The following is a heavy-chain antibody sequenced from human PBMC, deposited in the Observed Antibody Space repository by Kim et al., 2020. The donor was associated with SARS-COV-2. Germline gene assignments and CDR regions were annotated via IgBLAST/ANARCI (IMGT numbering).Heavy chain of an antibody. CDR2: RST. J-gene: IGHJ4*02. Sequence: RSTDYAHSRKGRFTITRDNSKNPLYLQMNSLRAEDTAVYYCAKGWEYFDYWGQGTLVTVSS. D-gene: IGHD1-26*01. CDR3: AKGWEYFDY. V-gene: IGHV3-23*03.